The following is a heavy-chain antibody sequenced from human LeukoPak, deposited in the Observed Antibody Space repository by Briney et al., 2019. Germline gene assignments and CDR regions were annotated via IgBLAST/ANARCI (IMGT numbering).Heavy chain of an antibody. CDR3: ARAGRDYDFWSGLGY. Sequence: PGGSLRLSCAASGFTLSDHYVDWVRQAPGKGLEWVGRSRNKVNSYTTEYAASVKGRFTISRDDSKNSLYLQMNSLKTEDTAVYYCARAGRDYDFWSGLGYWGQGTLVTVSS. J-gene: IGHJ4*02. CDR2: SRNKVNSYTT. V-gene: IGHV3-72*01. CDR1: GFTLSDHY. D-gene: IGHD3-3*01.